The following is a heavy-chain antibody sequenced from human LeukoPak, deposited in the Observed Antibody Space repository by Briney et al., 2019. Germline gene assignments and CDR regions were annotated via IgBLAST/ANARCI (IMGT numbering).Heavy chain of an antibody. J-gene: IGHJ4*02. CDR3: AKDLREGDDYVWGSYSGFDY. Sequence: PGGSLRLSCAASGFTFSSYAMSWVRQAPGKGLEWVSAISGSGGSTYYAESVKGRFTISRDNSKNTLYLQMNSLRAEDTAVYYCAKDLREGDDYVWGSYSGFDYWGQGTLVTVSS. CDR1: GFTFSSYA. V-gene: IGHV3-23*01. D-gene: IGHD3-16*01. CDR2: ISGSGGST.